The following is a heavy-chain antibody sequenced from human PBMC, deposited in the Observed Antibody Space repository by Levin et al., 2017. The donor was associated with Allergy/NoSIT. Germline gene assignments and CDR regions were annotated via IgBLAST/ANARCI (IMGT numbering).Heavy chain of an antibody. Sequence: GGSLRLSCAASGFTFSNYGMHWVRQAPGKGLEWVAVVWYDGSDKFYADSVKGRFTISRDNSKNTLYLQMNSLRAEDTAVYYCVRPHFDILTGYYSGYFDYWGQGTLVTVSS. CDR3: VRPHFDILTGYYSGYFDY. CDR2: VWYDGSDK. V-gene: IGHV3-33*01. J-gene: IGHJ4*02. CDR1: GFTFSNYG. D-gene: IGHD3-9*01.